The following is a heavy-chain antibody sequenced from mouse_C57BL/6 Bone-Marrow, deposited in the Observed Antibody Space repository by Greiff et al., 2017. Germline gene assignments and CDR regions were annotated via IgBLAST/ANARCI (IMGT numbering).Heavy chain of an antibody. V-gene: IGHV1-82*01. CDR3: ATYYSNCGGLVYYAMDY. CDR1: GYAFSSSW. Sequence: QVQLQQSGPELVKPGASVKISCKASGYAFSSSWMNWVKQRPGKGLEWIGRIYPGDGDTNYNGKFKGKATLTADKSSSTAYMQLSSLTSEDSAVYFCATYYSNCGGLVYYAMDYWGQGTSVTVSS. CDR2: IYPGDGDT. D-gene: IGHD2-5*01. J-gene: IGHJ4*01.